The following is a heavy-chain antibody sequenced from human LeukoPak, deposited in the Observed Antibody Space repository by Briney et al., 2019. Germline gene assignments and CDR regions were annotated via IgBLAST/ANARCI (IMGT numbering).Heavy chain of an antibody. V-gene: IGHV4-59*08. CDR3: ARGMTTGPDP. CDR2: IYYSGSP. D-gene: IGHD4-17*01. Sequence: SETLSLTCTVPGGSISNSWSWIRQPPGKGLEWIGYIYYSGSPNYNPSLKSRLTISVDTSKNQFSLKLSSVTAADTAVYYCARGMTTGPDPWGQGTLVTVSS. J-gene: IGHJ5*02. CDR1: GGSISNS.